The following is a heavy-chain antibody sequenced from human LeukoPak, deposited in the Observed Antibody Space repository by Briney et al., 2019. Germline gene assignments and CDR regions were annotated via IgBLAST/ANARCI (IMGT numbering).Heavy chain of an antibody. D-gene: IGHD2-2*01. J-gene: IGHJ5*02. Sequence: KASETLSLTCAVYGGSFSGYYWSWIRQPPGKGLEWIGEINHSGSTNYNPSLKSRGTISVDTSKNQFSLKLSSVTAADTAVYYCARVEKDIVVVPAARWFDPWGQGTLVTVSS. CDR2: INHSGST. CDR3: ARVEKDIVVVPAARWFDP. CDR1: GGSFSGYY. V-gene: IGHV4-34*01.